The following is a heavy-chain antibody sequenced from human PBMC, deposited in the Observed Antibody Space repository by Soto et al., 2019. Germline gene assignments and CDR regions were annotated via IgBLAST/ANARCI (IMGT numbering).Heavy chain of an antibody. Sequence: GASVKVSCKTSGYSFTAYGISWVRQAPGQGLEWMGWISRYNGKTKYAQKVQGRVTMTTDTSTSTAYMEVRSLRSDDTAIYYCARDAPPPELRFLEWHNYDYNGMDVWGQGTTVTVSS. J-gene: IGHJ6*02. CDR3: ARDAPPPELRFLEWHNYDYNGMDV. D-gene: IGHD3-3*01. CDR2: ISRYNGKT. V-gene: IGHV1-18*01. CDR1: GYSFTAYG.